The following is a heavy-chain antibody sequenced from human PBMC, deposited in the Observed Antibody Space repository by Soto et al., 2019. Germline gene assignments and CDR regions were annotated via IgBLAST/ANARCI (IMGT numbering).Heavy chain of an antibody. CDR1: GGSISSYY. CDR3: ARLMVKGYYGMDV. Sequence: PSETLSLTCTVSGGSISSYYWSWIRQPPGEGLEWIGYIYYSGSTNYNPSLKSRVTISVDTSKNQFSLKLSSVTAADTAVYYCARLMVKGYYGMDVWGQGTTVTVSS. CDR2: IYYSGST. V-gene: IGHV4-59*01. J-gene: IGHJ6*01. D-gene: IGHD5-18*01.